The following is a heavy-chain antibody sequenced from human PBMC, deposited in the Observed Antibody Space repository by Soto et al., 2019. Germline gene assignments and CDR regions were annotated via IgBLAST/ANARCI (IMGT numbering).Heavy chain of an antibody. J-gene: IGHJ3*01. CDR1: GFGFNYYA. D-gene: IGHD4-17*01. Sequence: QLLESGGGLVHPEGSLRLSCAASGFGFNYYAMTWVRQVAGKGLEWVSSVSASGAKTRYADSVKGRFTISRDNSKNTLHLQMNGLRAEDSATYYCVKDYGDYPGYDGFDVWGHGTMVTVSS. V-gene: IGHV3-23*01. CDR2: VSASGAKT. CDR3: VKDYGDYPGYDGFDV.